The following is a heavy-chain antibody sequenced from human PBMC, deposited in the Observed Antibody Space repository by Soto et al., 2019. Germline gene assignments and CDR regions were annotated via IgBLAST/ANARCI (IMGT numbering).Heavy chain of an antibody. D-gene: IGHD2-8*01. CDR2: IWYDGSNK. CDR1: GFTFSSYG. CDR3: ARDSARYCTNGVCSHFDY. V-gene: IGHV3-33*01. Sequence: GGSLRLSCAASGFTFSSYGMHWVRQAPGKGLEWVAVIWYDGSNKYYADSVKGRFTISRENSKNTLYLQMTSLRAEETAVYYCARDSARYCTNGVCSHFDYWGQGTLVTVSS. J-gene: IGHJ4*02.